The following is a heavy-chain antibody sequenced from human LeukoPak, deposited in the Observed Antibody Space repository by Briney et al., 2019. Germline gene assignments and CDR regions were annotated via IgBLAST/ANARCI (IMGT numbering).Heavy chain of an antibody. D-gene: IGHD4-23*01. V-gene: IGHV3-66*02. Sequence: SGGSLRLSCAASGFSFSTCTMSWVRQAPGKGLEWVSVIYSGGSTYYADSVKGRFTISRDNSKNTLYLQMNSLRAEDTAVYYCTRAYGGNSGYWGQGTLVTVSS. CDR1: GFSFSTCT. J-gene: IGHJ4*02. CDR2: IYSGGST. CDR3: TRAYGGNSGY.